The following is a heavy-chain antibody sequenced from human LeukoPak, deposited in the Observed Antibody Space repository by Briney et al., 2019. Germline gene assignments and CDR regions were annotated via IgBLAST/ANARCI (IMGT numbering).Heavy chain of an antibody. CDR2: IYYSGST. J-gene: IGHJ6*02. V-gene: IGHV4-39*01. Sequence: SETLSLTCTVSGGSISSYYWGWIRQPPGKGLEWIGSIYYSGSTYYNPSLKSRVTISVDTSKNQFSLKLSSVTAADTAVYYCARQNRIPYYYYGMDVWGQGTTVTVSS. CDR1: GGSISSYY. D-gene: IGHD2-15*01. CDR3: ARQNRIPYYYYGMDV.